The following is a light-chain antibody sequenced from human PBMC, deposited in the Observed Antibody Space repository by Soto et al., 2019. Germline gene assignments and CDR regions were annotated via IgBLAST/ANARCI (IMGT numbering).Light chain of an antibody. Sequence: IPMTQSPSSLSASVGDRVTITCRASESISTWLAWYQQKPGKAPKLLIYGASSLESGVPPRFSGDGSETEFTLTISSLQRDDFGTYYCQQYSRLWSFGQGTKVEIE. J-gene: IGKJ1*01. CDR2: GAS. CDR3: QQYSRLWS. CDR1: ESISTW. V-gene: IGKV1-5*03.